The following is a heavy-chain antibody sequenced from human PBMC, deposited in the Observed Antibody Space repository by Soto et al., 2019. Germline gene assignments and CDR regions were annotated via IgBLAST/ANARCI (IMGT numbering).Heavy chain of an antibody. D-gene: IGHD3-22*01. V-gene: IGHV1-3*01. CDR3: ARDYDSSGYPRYYFDY. Sequence: ASVKVSCKASGYTFTSYAMHWVRQAPGQRLEWMGWINAGNGNTKYSQKFQGRVTITRDTSASTAYMELSSLRSEDTAVYYCARDYDSSGYPRYYFDYWGQGTLVTVSS. CDR2: INAGNGNT. J-gene: IGHJ4*02. CDR1: GYTFTSYA.